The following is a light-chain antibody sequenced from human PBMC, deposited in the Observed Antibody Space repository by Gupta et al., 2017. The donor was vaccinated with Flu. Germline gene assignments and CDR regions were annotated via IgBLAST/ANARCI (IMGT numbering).Light chain of an antibody. V-gene: IGLV2-11*01. CDR1: SSDVGDYNY. J-gene: IGLJ1*01. Sequence: TSSDVGDYNYVSWYQHHRGDATKLMIDDVSKPPSGVPDRFAGTKSSTAASPTISGLQAEDAAYYCCCSYAGSYTYVFGSGTKVTVL. CDR3: CSYAGSYTYV. CDR2: DVS.